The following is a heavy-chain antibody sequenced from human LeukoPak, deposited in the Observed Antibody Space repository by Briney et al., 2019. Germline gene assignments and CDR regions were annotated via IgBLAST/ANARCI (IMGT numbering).Heavy chain of an antibody. CDR3: ASLGTLRS. J-gene: IGHJ5*02. D-gene: IGHD7-27*01. V-gene: IGHV4-39*01. Sequence: SETLSLTCTVSGASVSSSSYHWGWIRQPPGKGLEWIGSISYSGTNYNNPSLKSRVSISIDTSKNQFSVKLTSVTAADTATYYCASLGTLRSWGQGTLVTVSS. CDR1: GASVSSSSYH. CDR2: ISYSGTN.